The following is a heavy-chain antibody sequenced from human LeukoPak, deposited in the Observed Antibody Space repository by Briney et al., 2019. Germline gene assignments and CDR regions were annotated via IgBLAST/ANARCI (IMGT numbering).Heavy chain of an antibody. Sequence: GGSLRLSCAASGFTFSSYAMHWVRQAPGKGLEWVAVISYDGSNKYYADSVKGRFTISRDNSKNTLYLQMNSLRAEDTAVYYCARDYCSSTSCYRSSNGMDVWAKGPRSPSP. D-gene: IGHD2-2*01. CDR3: ARDYCSSTSCYRSSNGMDV. CDR2: ISYDGSNK. V-gene: IGHV3-30-3*01. J-gene: IGHJ6*02. CDR1: GFTFSSYA.